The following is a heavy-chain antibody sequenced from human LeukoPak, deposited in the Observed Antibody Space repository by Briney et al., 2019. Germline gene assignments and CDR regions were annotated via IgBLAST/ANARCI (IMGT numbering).Heavy chain of an antibody. CDR3: VRDFLGESGAGGY. CDR1: TFTFSSYT. V-gene: IGHV3-21*01. CDR2: ISPSGNSK. D-gene: IGHD3-10*01. Sequence: GGSLRLSCATATFTFSSYTMNWVSQAPGKGLEWVSSISPSGNSKYHADSVKGRFTISRDNAENSLYMQMNSLRAEDTGVYYCVRDFLGESGAGGYWGQGTLVTVSS. J-gene: IGHJ4*02.